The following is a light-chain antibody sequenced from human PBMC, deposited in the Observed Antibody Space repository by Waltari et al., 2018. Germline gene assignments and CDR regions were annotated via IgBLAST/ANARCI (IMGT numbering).Light chain of an antibody. CDR3: QQYYSAPLT. Sequence: DIVMTQSPDSLAVSVGERATINCMSRQSLLYSSKNKNYLGWYQQKPGQAPKLLIYSASTRESGVPDRFSGSGSGTEFTLTINSLQAEDVAVYYCQQYYSAPLTFGGGTKVEIK. V-gene: IGKV4-1*01. J-gene: IGKJ4*01. CDR1: QSLLYSSKNKNY. CDR2: SAS.